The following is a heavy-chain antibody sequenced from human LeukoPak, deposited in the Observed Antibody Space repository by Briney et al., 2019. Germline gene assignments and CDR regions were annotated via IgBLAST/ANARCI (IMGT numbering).Heavy chain of an antibody. J-gene: IGHJ2*01. CDR1: NGSFSSGYY. CDR2: IYDTRNT. Sequence: TLSLTCRVSNGSFSSGYYSSWLRQPPREGVEWIGYIYDTRNTYSSPSLNSRLTISVDNAKNELYLRLTSLTAADTAVYFCARGADPYFGKAYDQPRYWFFDLWGRGTLVTVSS. CDR3: ARGADPYFGKAYDQPRYWFFDL. V-gene: IGHV4-31*03. D-gene: IGHD2/OR15-2a*01.